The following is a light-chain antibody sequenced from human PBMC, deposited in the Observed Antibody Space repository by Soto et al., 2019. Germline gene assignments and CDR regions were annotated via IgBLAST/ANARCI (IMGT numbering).Light chain of an antibody. CDR3: CSYAGSSTPVV. V-gene: IGLV2-23*01. CDR1: SSDVGSYNL. J-gene: IGLJ2*01. Sequence: QSALTQPASVSGSPGQSITISCTGTSSDVGSYNLVSWYQQHPGKAPKFMIYEDSKRPSGVSNRFSGSKSGNTASLTISGLQAEDEADYYCCSYAGSSTPVVFGGGTQLTVL. CDR2: EDS.